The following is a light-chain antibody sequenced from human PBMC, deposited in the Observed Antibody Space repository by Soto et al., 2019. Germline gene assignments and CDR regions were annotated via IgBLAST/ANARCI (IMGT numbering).Light chain of an antibody. J-gene: IGLJ2*01. CDR1: SSDVGDYNY. V-gene: IGLV2-14*01. CDR3: SSYTSSSTLVV. CDR2: EVS. Sequence: HSALTQPASVSGSPGQSITISCTGTSSDVGDYNYVSWYQQHPGKAPKPMIYEVSNRPSGVSNRFSGSKSGNTASLTISGLQAEDEADYYCSSYTSSSTLVVFGGGTQLTVL.